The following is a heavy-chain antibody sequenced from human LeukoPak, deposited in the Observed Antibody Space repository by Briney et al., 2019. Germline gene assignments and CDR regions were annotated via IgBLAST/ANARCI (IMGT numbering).Heavy chain of an antibody. CDR2: ISSSSSTI. CDR3: ARHYYDSSGYYYFHFDY. CDR1: GFTFSSYS. Sequence: GGSLRLSCAASGFTFSSYSMNWVRQAPGKGLEWVSYISSSSSTIYYADSVKGRFTISRDNAKNSLYLQMNSLRAEDTAVYYCARHYYDSSGYYYFHFDYWGQGTLVTVSS. J-gene: IGHJ4*02. D-gene: IGHD3-22*01. V-gene: IGHV3-48*01.